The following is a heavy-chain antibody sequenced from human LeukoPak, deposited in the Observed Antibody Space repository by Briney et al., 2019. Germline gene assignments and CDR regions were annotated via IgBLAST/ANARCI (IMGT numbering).Heavy chain of an antibody. CDR3: ARVPTTYGDQLLSFFDY. CDR2: IIPIFGTA. CDR1: GGTFSSYA. D-gene: IGHD2-2*01. V-gene: IGHV1-69*13. Sequence: GASVKVSCKASGGTFSSYAISWVRQAPGQGLEWMGGIIPIFGTANHAQKFQGRVTITADESTSTAYMELSSLRSEDTAVYYCARVPTTYGDQLLSFFDYWGQGTLVTVSS. J-gene: IGHJ4*02.